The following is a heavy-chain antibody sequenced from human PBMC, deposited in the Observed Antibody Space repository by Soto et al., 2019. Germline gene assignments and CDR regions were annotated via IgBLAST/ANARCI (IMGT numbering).Heavy chain of an antibody. CDR2: IYSGGST. V-gene: IGHV3-66*01. CDR1: GFTVVSHY. CDR3: ARDQRTAWFDP. Sequence: GVSLRLSCTAAGFTVVSHYMNWIRQAPGKGLEWVSVIYSGGSTYYADSVKGRFTISRDNSKNTVYLQMNSLRAEDTAVYYCARDQRTAWFDPWGHGTLVTVSP. J-gene: IGHJ5*02.